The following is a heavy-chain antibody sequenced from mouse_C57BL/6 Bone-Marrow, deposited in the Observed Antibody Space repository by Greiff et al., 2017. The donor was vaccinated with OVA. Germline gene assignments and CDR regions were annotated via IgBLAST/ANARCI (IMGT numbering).Heavy chain of an antibody. Sequence: EVKLVESGGGLVQPGGSMKLSCVASGFTFSNYWMNWVRQSPEQGLEWVAQIRLKSDNYATHYAESVKGRFTISRDDSKSSVYLQMNNLRAEDTGIYYCTAGSYGSMAYWGPGTLVTVSA. CDR1: GFTFSNYW. D-gene: IGHD1-1*01. CDR3: TAGSYGSMAY. V-gene: IGHV6-3*01. J-gene: IGHJ3*01. CDR2: IRLKSDNYAT.